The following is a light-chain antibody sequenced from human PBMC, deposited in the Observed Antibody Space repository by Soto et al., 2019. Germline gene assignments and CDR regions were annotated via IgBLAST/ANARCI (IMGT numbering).Light chain of an antibody. CDR1: QSINTW. CDR3: QQYNSYWT. CDR2: KAS. V-gene: IGKV1-5*03. J-gene: IGKJ1*01. Sequence: DIQMTQSPSTLSASVGDRVTITCRASQSINTWLAWYQQRPGQAPKLLIYKASSLDSGVPSRCSGSGSGTEFTLTISSLQPDDFATYYCQQYNSYWTFGQGTKVEIK.